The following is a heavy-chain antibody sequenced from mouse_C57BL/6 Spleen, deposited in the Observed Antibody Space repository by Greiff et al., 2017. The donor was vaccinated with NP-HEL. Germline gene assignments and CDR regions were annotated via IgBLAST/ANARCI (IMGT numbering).Heavy chain of an antibody. V-gene: IGHV5-12*01. Sequence: DVMLVESGGGLVQPGGSLKLSCAASGFTFSDYYMYWVRQTPEKRLEWVAYISNGGGSTYYPDTVKGRFTISRDNAKKTLYLQRSRLKSEYTAIYYCARQSWTWYFDVWGTGTTVTVSS. CDR3: ARQSWTWYFDV. CDR1: GFTFSDYY. J-gene: IGHJ1*03. CDR2: ISNGGGST.